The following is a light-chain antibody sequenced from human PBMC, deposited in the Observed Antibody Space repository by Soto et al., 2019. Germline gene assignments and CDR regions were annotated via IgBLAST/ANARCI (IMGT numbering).Light chain of an antibody. CDR2: GAS. Sequence: EIVLTQSPATLSVSPGESATLSCRASQSISSNLAWYQQKPGQSPRLLIYGASGRATGIPDRFSGSGSGTDFTLTISRLEPEDFAVYYCQQYGSSPPITFGQGTRLEIK. CDR3: QQYGSSPPIT. CDR1: QSISSN. J-gene: IGKJ5*01. V-gene: IGKV3-20*01.